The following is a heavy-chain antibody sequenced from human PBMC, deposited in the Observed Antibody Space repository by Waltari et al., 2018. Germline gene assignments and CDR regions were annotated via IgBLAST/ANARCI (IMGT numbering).Heavy chain of an antibody. J-gene: IGHJ4*02. CDR3: TRGGRDSSWYWRD. CDR2: IKQDGSEK. V-gene: IGHV3-7*01. Sequence: EVQLVESGGGLAQPGGSLRLSCAASGPRLRTLRMTWVRQASGKGPEWVANIKQDGSEKYYMDSVKGRFTISRDNAKNSLYLQMNNLRVEDTAVYYCTRGGRDSSWYWRDWGQGTLVTVSS. D-gene: IGHD6-13*01. CDR1: GPRLRTLR.